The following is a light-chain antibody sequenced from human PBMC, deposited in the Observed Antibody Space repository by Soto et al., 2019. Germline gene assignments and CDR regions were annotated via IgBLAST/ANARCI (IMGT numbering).Light chain of an antibody. Sequence: EIVLTHSPATLSLSPGDRATLSCRASQSVTTFLAWYQQRPGQSPRLLIYDTSNRATGIPARFTGSGSVTNFTLTISGLEPEDFAVYYCQQRDRWPPVYTFGQGTKVEIK. V-gene: IGKV3-11*01. CDR2: DTS. CDR3: QQRDRWPPVYT. J-gene: IGKJ2*01. CDR1: QSVTTF.